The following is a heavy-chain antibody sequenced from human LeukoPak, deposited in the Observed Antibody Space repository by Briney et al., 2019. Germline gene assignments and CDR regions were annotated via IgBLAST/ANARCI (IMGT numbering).Heavy chain of an antibody. D-gene: IGHD4-11*01. CDR1: GYTFTSYY. J-gene: IGHJ6*03. CDR3: ARGGGTVTPTDYYYYYMDV. V-gene: IGHV1-46*01. CDR2: IDPSGGST. Sequence: ASVKVSCKASGYTFTSYYMHWVRQAPGQGLEWMGIIDPSGGSTNYAQKFQGRVTITADKSTSTAYMELSSLRSEDTAVYYCARGGGTVTPTDYYYYYMDVWGKGTTVTVSS.